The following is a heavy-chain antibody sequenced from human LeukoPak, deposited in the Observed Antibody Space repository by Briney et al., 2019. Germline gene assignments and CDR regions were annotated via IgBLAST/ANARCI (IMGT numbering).Heavy chain of an antibody. CDR1: GFTFSTYW. J-gene: IGHJ4*02. V-gene: IGHV3-7*01. Sequence: PGGSLRLSCAVSGFTFSTYWMTWVRQAPGKGLEWVANINQDGSEKFYVDSVKGRFTISRDNAKNSLYLQMNSLRAEDTAVYYCARDMTTVNPLDYWGQGTLVTVSS. D-gene: IGHD4-17*01. CDR2: INQDGSEK. CDR3: ARDMTTVNPLDY.